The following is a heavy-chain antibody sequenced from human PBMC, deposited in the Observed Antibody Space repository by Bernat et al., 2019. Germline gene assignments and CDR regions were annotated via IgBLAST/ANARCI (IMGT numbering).Heavy chain of an antibody. CDR3: VTLPARMDFDY. Sequence: QVQLVESGGGVVQPGRSLRLSCAASGFTFSSYGMHWVRQAPGKGLEWVAVIWYDGSNKYYADSVKGRFTISRDNSKNTLYLQMNSLRAEDTAVYYCVTLPARMDFDYWGQGTLVTVSS. J-gene: IGHJ4*02. CDR1: GFTFSSYG. V-gene: IGHV3-33*01. CDR2: IWYDGSNK. D-gene: IGHD2-15*01.